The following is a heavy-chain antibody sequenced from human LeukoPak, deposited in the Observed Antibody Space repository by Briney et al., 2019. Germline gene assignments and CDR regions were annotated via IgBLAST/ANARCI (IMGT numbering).Heavy chain of an antibody. CDR2: IFNSGDT. CDR3: ARDPAPATGAFDI. J-gene: IGHJ3*02. D-gene: IGHD1-1*01. Sequence: GGSLRLSCAASGFTISSNYTNWVRQAPGKGLEWVSVIFNSGDTYYADSVKGRFTISRDTSKNTLYLQMNSLRVDDTAVYYCARDPAPATGAFDIWGQGTMVIIS. CDR1: GFTISSNY. V-gene: IGHV3-53*01.